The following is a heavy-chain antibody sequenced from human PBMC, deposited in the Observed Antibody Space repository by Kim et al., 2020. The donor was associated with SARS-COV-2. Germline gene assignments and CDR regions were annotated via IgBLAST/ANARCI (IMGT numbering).Heavy chain of an antibody. CDR3: ALAAAGPYSYYGMDV. CDR1: GGSISSSNW. D-gene: IGHD6-13*01. V-gene: IGHV4-4*02. Sequence: SETLSLTCAVSGGSISSSNWWSWVRQPPGKGLEWIGEIYHSGSTNYNPSLKSRVTISVDKSKNQFSLKLSSVTAADTAVYYCALAAAGPYSYYGMDVWGQGATVTVSS. CDR2: IYHSGST. J-gene: IGHJ6*02.